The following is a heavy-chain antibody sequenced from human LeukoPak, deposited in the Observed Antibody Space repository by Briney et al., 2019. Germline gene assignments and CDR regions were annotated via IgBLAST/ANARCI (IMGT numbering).Heavy chain of an antibody. J-gene: IGHJ3*02. CDR2: IYYSGST. CDR3: ARAGYCSSTSCLDAFDI. Sequence: SQTLSLTRAVSGGHISSGGYSWSWIRQPPGNGLEWIGHIYYSGSTYYNPSLKSRVTISVDRSKNQFSLKLSSVTAADTAVYYCARAGYCSSTSCLDAFDIWGQGTMVTVSS. D-gene: IGHD2-2*01. CDR1: GGHISSGGYS. V-gene: IGHV4-30-2*01.